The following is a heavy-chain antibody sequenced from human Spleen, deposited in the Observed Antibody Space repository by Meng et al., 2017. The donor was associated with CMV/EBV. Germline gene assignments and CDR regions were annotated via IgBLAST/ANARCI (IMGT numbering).Heavy chain of an antibody. Sequence: TFNSYSINWVRQAPGQGLEWMGGIIPILGTVNYAQKFQGRVTVSADKSTNTSYMEMSSLRYEDTAVYYCARVHRALFSGARTGMDVWGQGTAVTVSS. CDR3: ARVHRALFSGARTGMDV. CDR2: IIPILGTV. J-gene: IGHJ6*02. V-gene: IGHV1-69*06. D-gene: IGHD1-1*01. CDR1: TFNSYS.